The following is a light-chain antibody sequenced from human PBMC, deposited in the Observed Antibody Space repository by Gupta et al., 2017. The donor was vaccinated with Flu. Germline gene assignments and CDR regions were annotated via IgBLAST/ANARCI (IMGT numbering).Light chain of an antibody. CDR3: GTWDSSLSARV. J-gene: IGLJ3*02. CDR1: SSNIGNNY. V-gene: IGLV1-51*02. Sequence: KVTISCSGSSSNIGNNYLSWYQHLPGTAPKLLIYENNKRPSGIPDRFSGSKSGTSATLGITGLQTGDEADYYCGTWDSSLSARVFGGGTKLTVL. CDR2: ENN.